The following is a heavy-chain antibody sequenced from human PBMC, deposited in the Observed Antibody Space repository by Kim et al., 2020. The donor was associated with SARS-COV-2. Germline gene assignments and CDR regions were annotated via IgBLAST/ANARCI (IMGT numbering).Heavy chain of an antibody. Sequence: GGSLRLSCAASGFTFSSYGMHWVRQAPGKGLEWVAVISYDGSNKYYADSVKGRFTISRDNSKNTLYLQMNSLRAEDTAVYYCARDSGTYGDYGLWYWFDPWGQGTLVTVSS. CDR3: ARDSGTYGDYGLWYWFDP. J-gene: IGHJ5*02. CDR1: GFTFSSYG. D-gene: IGHD4-17*01. V-gene: IGHV3-33*05. CDR2: ISYDGSNK.